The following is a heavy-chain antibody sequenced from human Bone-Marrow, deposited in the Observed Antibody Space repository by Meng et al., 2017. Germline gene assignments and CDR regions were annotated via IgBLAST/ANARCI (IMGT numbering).Heavy chain of an antibody. Sequence: GESLKISCAASGFTVSSNYMSWVRQAPGKGLEWVSVIYSGGSTYYADSVKGRFTISRDNSKNTLYLQMNSLRAEDTAVYYCARDPYGDQLSGGWDFDSWGHGTLVTVSS. CDR1: GFTVSSNY. V-gene: IGHV3-66*02. CDR2: IYSGGST. CDR3: ARDPYGDQLSGGWDFDS. J-gene: IGHJ2*01. D-gene: IGHD4-17*01.